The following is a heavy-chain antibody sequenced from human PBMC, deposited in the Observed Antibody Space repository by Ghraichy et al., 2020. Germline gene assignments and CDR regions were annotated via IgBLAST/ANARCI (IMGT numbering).Heavy chain of an antibody. V-gene: IGHV4-34*01. J-gene: IGHJ4*02. CDR2: INHSGST. CDR3: ARVGGGDPAHFDY. D-gene: IGHD2-21*01. CDR1: GGSFSGYY. Sequence: SETLSFTCAVYGGSFSGYYWSWIRQPPGKGLEWIGEINHSGSTNYNPSLKSRVTISVDTSKNQFSLKLSSVTAADTAVYYCARVGGGDPAHFDYWGQGTLVTVSS.